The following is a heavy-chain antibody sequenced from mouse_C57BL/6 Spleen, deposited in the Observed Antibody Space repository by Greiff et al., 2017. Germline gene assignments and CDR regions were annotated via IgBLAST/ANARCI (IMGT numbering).Heavy chain of an antibody. D-gene: IGHD4-1*01. Sequence: EVQRVESGGDLVKPGGSLKLSCAASGFTFSSYGMSWVRQTPDKRLEWVATISSGGSYTYYPDSVKGRFTISRDNAKNTLYLQMSSLKSEDTAMYYCARQGNWDPFDYWGQGTTLTVSS. CDR1: GFTFSSYG. V-gene: IGHV5-6*01. CDR2: ISSGGSYT. J-gene: IGHJ2*01. CDR3: ARQGNWDPFDY.